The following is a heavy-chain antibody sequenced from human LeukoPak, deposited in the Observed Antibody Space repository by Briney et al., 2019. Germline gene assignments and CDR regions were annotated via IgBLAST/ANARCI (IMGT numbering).Heavy chain of an antibody. CDR2: IYYSGST. CDR1: GGSISSYY. J-gene: IGHJ4*02. D-gene: IGHD5-12*01. Sequence: SETLSLTCTVSGGSISSYYWSWIRQPPGKGLEWIGYIYYSGSTNYNPSLKSRVTISVDTSKNQFSLKLSSVAAADTAVYYCARDESGSFDYWGQGTLVTVSS. CDR3: ARDESGSFDY. V-gene: IGHV4-59*01.